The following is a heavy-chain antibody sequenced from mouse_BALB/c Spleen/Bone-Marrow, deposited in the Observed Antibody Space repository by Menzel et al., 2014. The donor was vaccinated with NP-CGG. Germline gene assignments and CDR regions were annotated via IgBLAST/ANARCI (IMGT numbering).Heavy chain of an antibody. Sequence: EVKLVESGGGLVKPGGSLKLSCAASGFAFSSYDMSWVRQTPKKRLEWVATISSGGSYTYYPDSVKGRFTISRDNARNTLYLQMSSLRSEDTALYYCARQGNWDGYFDVWGAGTTVTVSS. CDR3: ARQGNWDGYFDV. J-gene: IGHJ1*01. CDR2: ISSGGSYT. CDR1: GFAFSSYD. D-gene: IGHD4-1*01. V-gene: IGHV5-9*02.